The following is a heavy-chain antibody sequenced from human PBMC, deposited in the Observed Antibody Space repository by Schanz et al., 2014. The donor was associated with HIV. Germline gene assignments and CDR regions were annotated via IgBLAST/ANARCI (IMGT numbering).Heavy chain of an antibody. V-gene: IGHV1-8*01. CDR1: GYTFTSYD. CDR2: MNPNNDDT. Sequence: QVQLVQSGPEVKKPGASVKVSCKTSGYTFTSYDINWVRQAAGQGLEWMGWMNPNNDDTDYAQKIQGRVTITRETSTSTAYMELRSLRSEDTAVYYCARGRETVTTYFDFWGQGTLVTVSS. J-gene: IGHJ4*02. D-gene: IGHD4-17*01. CDR3: ARGRETVTTYFDF.